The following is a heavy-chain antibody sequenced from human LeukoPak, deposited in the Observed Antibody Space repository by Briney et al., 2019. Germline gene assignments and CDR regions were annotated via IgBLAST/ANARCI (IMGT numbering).Heavy chain of an antibody. Sequence: ASVKVSCKASGGTFNNFAICWVRQAPGQGLEWMGGIFPVFGTPTYAQKFQGRVTITADESTRTAHMELSSLRSDDTAVYYCARGXHTXXWXKHAFDIWAQGTMVTVSS. CDR3: ARGXHTXXWXKHAFDI. J-gene: IGHJ3*02. CDR1: GGTFNNFA. V-gene: IGHV1-69*13. CDR2: IFPVFGTP.